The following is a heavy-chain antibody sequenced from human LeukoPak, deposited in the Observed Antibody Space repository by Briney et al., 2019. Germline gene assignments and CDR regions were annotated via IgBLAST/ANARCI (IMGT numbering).Heavy chain of an antibody. J-gene: IGHJ4*02. CDR3: ARVDTAMVAGGGDY. CDR2: INPNSGGT. Sequence: ASVKVSCKASGYSFTGYYMHWVRQAPGQGLEWMGWINPNSGGTKYGQKFKGRVTMTRDTSISTAYMELSRLRSDDTAVYYCARVDTAMVAGGGDYWGQGTLVTVPS. V-gene: IGHV1-2*02. D-gene: IGHD5-18*01. CDR1: GYSFTGYY.